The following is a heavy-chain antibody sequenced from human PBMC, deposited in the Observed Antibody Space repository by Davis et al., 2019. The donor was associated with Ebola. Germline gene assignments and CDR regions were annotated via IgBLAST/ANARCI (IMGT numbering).Heavy chain of an antibody. D-gene: IGHD6-19*01. V-gene: IGHV1-69*04. CDR2: IIPILGIS. J-gene: IGHJ5*02. Sequence: SVKVSCKASGYTFSSYAISWVRQAPGQGLEWMGRIIPILGISNYAQKFQGRVTITADKSTSTAYMELSSLRSEDTAVYYCARGYSSGWYWFDPWGQGTLVTVSS. CDR3: ARGYSSGWYWFDP. CDR1: GYTFSSYA.